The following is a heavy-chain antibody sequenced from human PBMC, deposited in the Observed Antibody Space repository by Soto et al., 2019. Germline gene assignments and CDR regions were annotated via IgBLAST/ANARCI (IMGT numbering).Heavy chain of an antibody. CDR1: GGTFSSYA. CDR2: IIPIFGTA. V-gene: IGHV1-69*01. Sequence: QVQLVQSGAEVKKPGSSVKVSCKASGGTFSSYAISWVRQAPGQGLEWMGGIIPIFGTANYAQKFQGRVTITADESTSTAYMELSSLRSEDTALYYCARVYLLTTLTTCLPAWFDPWGQGTLVTVSS. D-gene: IGHD4-4*01. J-gene: IGHJ5*02. CDR3: ARVYLLTTLTTCLPAWFDP.